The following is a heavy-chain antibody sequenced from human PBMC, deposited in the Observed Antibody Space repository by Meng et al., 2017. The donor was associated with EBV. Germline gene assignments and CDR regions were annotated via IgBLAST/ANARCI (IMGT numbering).Heavy chain of an antibody. CDR3: ARDGRLYDTPSPFDY. Sequence: QVQLVRAGAEVKKPGASVKVSCKASGYTFTSYGISWVRQAPGQGLEWMGWISAYNGNTNYAQKLQGRVTMTTDTSTSTAYMELRSLRSDDTAVYYCARDGRLYDTPSPFDYWGQGTLVTVSS. J-gene: IGHJ4*02. V-gene: IGHV1-18*01. CDR2: ISAYNGNT. D-gene: IGHD3-22*01. CDR1: GYTFTSYG.